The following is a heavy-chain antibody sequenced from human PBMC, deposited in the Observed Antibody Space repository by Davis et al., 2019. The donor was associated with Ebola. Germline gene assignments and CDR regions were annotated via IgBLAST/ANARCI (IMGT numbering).Heavy chain of an antibody. Sequence: PAGSLTLSCAASGFTFSSYGMHWVRQAPGKGLEWVAVISYDGSNKYYADSVKGRFTISRDNSKNTLYLQMNSLRAEDTAVYYCAKDGSVAAWGTDAFDIWGQGTMVTVSS. D-gene: IGHD2-15*01. CDR1: GFTFSSYG. CDR3: AKDGSVAAWGTDAFDI. J-gene: IGHJ3*02. CDR2: ISYDGSNK. V-gene: IGHV3-30*18.